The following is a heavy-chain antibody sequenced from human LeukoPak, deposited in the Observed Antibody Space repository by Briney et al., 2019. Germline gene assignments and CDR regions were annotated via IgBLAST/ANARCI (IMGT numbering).Heavy chain of an antibody. Sequence: SVKVSCKTSGGTFSSYAFSWMRQAPGQGLEWVGRIIPIYNPVDYTQRFQGRVTITADESTNTVYLELSSLRYDDTAVYYCAREPLGCGGDCHFDYWGQGTLVTVSS. J-gene: IGHJ4*02. CDR1: GGTFSSYA. CDR3: AREPLGCGGDCHFDY. D-gene: IGHD2-21*02. CDR2: IIPIYNPV. V-gene: IGHV1-69*13.